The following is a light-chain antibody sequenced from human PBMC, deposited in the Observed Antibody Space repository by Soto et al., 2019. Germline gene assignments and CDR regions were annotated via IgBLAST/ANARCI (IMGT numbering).Light chain of an antibody. CDR3: SSYAGNNNLV. V-gene: IGLV2-8*01. CDR1: SSDVSSYNY. Sequence: QSALTQPPSASGSPGQSVTISCTGTSSDVSSYNYVSWYQQHPGKAPKLMIYEVNKRPSGVPDRFSGSKSGNTASLTVSGLQAEDEADYFCSSYAGNNNLVFGGGTKLTVL. J-gene: IGLJ2*01. CDR2: EVN.